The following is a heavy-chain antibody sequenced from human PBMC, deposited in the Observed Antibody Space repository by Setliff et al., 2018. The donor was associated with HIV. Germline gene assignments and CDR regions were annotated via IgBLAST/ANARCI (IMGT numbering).Heavy chain of an antibody. CDR3: ARTNKAAPASAGFDV. V-gene: IGHV4-39*02. CDR1: GASINGGRFY. Sequence: SETLSLTCNVLGASINGGRFYWGWIRQPPGKALEWLGSVFHIGSDYYNPSLKSRVIISVYTSRNHFSLTLNSVTAADTAIYYCARTNKAAPASAGFDVWGQGTMVTVSS. CDR2: VFHIGSD. J-gene: IGHJ3*01. D-gene: IGHD6-25*01.